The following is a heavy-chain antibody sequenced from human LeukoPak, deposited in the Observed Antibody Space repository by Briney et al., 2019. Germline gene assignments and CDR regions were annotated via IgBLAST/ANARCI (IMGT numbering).Heavy chain of an antibody. CDR1: GGSISSYY. J-gene: IGHJ5*02. CDR3: ARGTYYYYDSSGYLFWFDP. V-gene: IGHV4-59*01. D-gene: IGHD3-22*01. Sequence: PSETLSLTCTVSGGSISSYYWSWIRQPPGKGLEWIGYIYYSGSTNYNPSLKSRVTISVDTSKNQFSLRLSSVTAADTAIYYCARGTYYYYDSSGYLFWFDPWGQGTQVTVSS. CDR2: IYYSGST.